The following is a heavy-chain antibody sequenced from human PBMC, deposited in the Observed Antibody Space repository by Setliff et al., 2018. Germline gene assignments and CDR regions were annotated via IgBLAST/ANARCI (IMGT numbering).Heavy chain of an antibody. CDR3: ARALGATITHLDY. CDR2: INHSGST. Sequence: SETLSLTCAVYGGPFSGYYWSWIRQPPGKGLEWIGEINHSGSTNYNPSLKSRVTISVDMSKNQFSLKLSSVTAADTAVYYCARALGATITHLDYWGQGTLVTVSS. V-gene: IGHV4-34*01. D-gene: IGHD1-26*01. CDR1: GGPFSGYY. J-gene: IGHJ4*02.